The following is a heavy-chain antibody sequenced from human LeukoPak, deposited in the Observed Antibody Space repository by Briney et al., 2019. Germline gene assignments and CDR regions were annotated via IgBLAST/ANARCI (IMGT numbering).Heavy chain of an antibody. CDR2: IRRKAYGGTT. D-gene: IGHD2-2*01. V-gene: IGHV3-49*02. CDR1: XFTFXXXX. Sequence: LXXXVSXFTFXXXXMSXXXXXPXXXXGWVGFIRRKAYGGTTEYAASVKGRFTISRDDSKSNAYLQMNSLEIEDTAVYYCTRDTAARDWGQGTLVTVSS. J-gene: IGHJ4*02. CDR3: TRDTAARD.